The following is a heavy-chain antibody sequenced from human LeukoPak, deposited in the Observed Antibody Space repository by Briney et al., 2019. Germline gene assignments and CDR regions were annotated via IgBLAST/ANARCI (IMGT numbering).Heavy chain of an antibody. Sequence: GESLKISCKGSGYSFTRYWIGWVRQMPGKGLEWMGMIHPGDSETGYSPSFQGQVTISADKSSSTAFLQWRSLKASDTAMYYCARQGYGDYETGYWGQGTLVTVSS. CDR2: IHPGDSET. D-gene: IGHD4-17*01. J-gene: IGHJ4*02. CDR3: ARQGYGDYETGY. V-gene: IGHV5-51*01. CDR1: GYSFTRYW.